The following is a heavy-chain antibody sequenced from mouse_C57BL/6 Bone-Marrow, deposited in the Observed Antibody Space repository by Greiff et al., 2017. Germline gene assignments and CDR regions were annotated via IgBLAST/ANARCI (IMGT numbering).Heavy chain of an antibody. V-gene: IGHV14-4*01. D-gene: IGHD1-1*01. Sequence: EVKLMESGAELVRPGASVKLSCTASGFNIKDDYMHWVKQRPEQGLEWIGWIDPENGDTEYASKFQGKATITADTSSNTAYLQLSSLTSEDTAVYYCTTVVHYWGQGTTLTASS. CDR2: IDPENGDT. CDR3: TTVVHY. J-gene: IGHJ2*01. CDR1: GFNIKDDY.